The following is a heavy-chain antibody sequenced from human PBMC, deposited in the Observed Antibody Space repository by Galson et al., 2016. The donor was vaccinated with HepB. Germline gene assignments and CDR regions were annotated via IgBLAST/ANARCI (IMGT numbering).Heavy chain of an antibody. V-gene: IGHV3-21*01. CDR1: GFTFSSYS. J-gene: IGHJ4*02. CDR3: ARAVSWDYGDYAGY. CDR2: ISSSSSYI. Sequence: SLRLSCAASGFTFSSYSMNWVRQAPGKGLEWASSISSSSSYIYYADSVKGRFTISRDNAKNSLYLQMNSLRAEVTAVYYCARAVSWDYGDYAGYWGQGTLVTVSS. D-gene: IGHD4-17*01.